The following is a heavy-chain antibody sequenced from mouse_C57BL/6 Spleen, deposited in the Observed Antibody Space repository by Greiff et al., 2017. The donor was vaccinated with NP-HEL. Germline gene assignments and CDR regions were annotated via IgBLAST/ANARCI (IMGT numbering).Heavy chain of an antibody. Sequence: VQLVESGPGLVAPSQSLSITCTVSGFSLTSYGVHWVRQPPGKGLEWLVVIWSDGSTTYNSALKSRLSISKDNSKSEVFLKMNSLQTDDTAMYYCARQGAYYSNYDYAMDYWGQGTSVTVSS. V-gene: IGHV2-6-1*01. CDR2: IWSDGST. CDR3: ARQGAYYSNYDYAMDY. J-gene: IGHJ4*01. CDR1: GFSLTSYG. D-gene: IGHD2-5*01.